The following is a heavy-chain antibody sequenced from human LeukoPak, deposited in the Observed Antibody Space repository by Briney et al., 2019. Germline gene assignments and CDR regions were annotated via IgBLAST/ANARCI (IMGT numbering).Heavy chain of an antibody. CDR2: INHSGST. J-gene: IGHJ6*03. CDR3: ARVAGVRGVIIHYYYYMDV. CDR1: GGSFSGYY. Sequence: SETLSLTCAVYGGSFSGYYWSWIRQPPGKGLEWIGEINHSGSTNYNPSLKSRVTISVDTSKSQFSLKLSSVTAADTAVYYCARVAGVRGVIIHYYYYMDVWGKGTTVTVSS. V-gene: IGHV4-34*01. D-gene: IGHD3-10*01.